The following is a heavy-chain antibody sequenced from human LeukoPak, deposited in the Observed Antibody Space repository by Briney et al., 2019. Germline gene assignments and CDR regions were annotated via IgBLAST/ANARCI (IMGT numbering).Heavy chain of an antibody. D-gene: IGHD3-10*01. Sequence: PGGSLRLSCAASGLTVSKNYMSWVRQAPGKGLESVSVIYSGGSTYYADSVRGRFIISRDNSKNTPYLQMNSLRVEDTAVYYCARVGGHWGQGTLVTVSS. V-gene: IGHV3-53*01. CDR3: ARVGGH. CDR1: GLTVSKNY. CDR2: IYSGGST. J-gene: IGHJ4*02.